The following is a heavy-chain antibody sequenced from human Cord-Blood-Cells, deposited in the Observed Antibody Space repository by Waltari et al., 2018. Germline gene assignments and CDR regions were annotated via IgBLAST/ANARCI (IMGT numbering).Heavy chain of an antibody. Sequence: QVQLQQWGAGLLKPSETLSLTCAVYGGSFSGYYWSWIRQPPGKGLEWIGEINHSGSTNYNPSLKSRVTISVDTSKNQFSLKLSSVTAADTAVYYCARDGEYYGSGSSMDFDYWGQGTLVTVSS. CDR1: GGSFSGYY. D-gene: IGHD3-10*01. V-gene: IGHV4-34*01. CDR3: ARDGEYYGSGSSMDFDY. CDR2: INHSGST. J-gene: IGHJ4*02.